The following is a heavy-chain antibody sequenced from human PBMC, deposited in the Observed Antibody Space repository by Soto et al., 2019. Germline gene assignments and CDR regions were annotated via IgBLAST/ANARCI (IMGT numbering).Heavy chain of an antibody. CDR3: ARWGCSGSNCNLNQRSFDL. J-gene: IGHJ4*02. CDR2: IWYDGSNK. CDR1: GFIFNEYG. D-gene: IGHD2-15*01. V-gene: IGHV3-33*01. Sequence: VQLVESGGGVVQPGRSLRLSCAASGFIFNEYGMHWVRQAPGKGLEWVAGIWYDGSNKYYADSVRCRFTFSRDNSRNTMSLQINSLRVEDTAIYYCARWGCSGSNCNLNQRSFDLWGQGTLVTVSS.